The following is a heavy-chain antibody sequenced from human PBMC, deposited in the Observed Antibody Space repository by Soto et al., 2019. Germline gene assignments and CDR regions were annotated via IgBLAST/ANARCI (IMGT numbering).Heavy chain of an antibody. CDR1: GFSFSTYA. J-gene: IGHJ4*02. CDR2: ISNDGSKR. Sequence: GGSLRLSCATSGFSFSTYAIHWVRQAPGKGLDWVAVISNDGSKRYYAQSVKGRFTISRDNSNNTVGLQMNSLRAGDTALYYCARSIAVAGPDYWGPGTLVTVSS. D-gene: IGHD6-19*01. V-gene: IGHV3-30-3*01. CDR3: ARSIAVAGPDY.